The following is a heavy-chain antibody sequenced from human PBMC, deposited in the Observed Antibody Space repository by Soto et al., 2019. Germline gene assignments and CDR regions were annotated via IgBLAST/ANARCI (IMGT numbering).Heavy chain of an antibody. V-gene: IGHV3-7*01. D-gene: IGHD3-3*01. CDR3: ARVKYDFWSGTVGNFDY. CDR2: IKQDGSEK. J-gene: IGHJ4*02. CDR1: GFTFSSYW. Sequence: EVQLVESGGGLVQPGGSLRLSCAASGFTFSSYWMSWVRQAPGNGLEWVANIKQDGSEKYYVDSVKGRFTISRDNAKNSLYLQMNSLRAEDTAVYYCARVKYDFWSGTVGNFDYWGQGTLVTVSS.